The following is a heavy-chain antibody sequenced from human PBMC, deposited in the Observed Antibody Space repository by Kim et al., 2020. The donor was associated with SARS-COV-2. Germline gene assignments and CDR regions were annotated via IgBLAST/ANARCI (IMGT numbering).Heavy chain of an antibody. J-gene: IGHJ4*02. V-gene: IGHV3-23*01. CDR1: GFTFSSYA. CDR3: ARSSIAARPRWNYFDY. D-gene: IGHD6-6*01. Sequence: GGSLRLSCAASGFTFSSYAMSWVRQAPGKGLEWVSAISGSGGSTYYADSVKGRFTISRDNSKNTLYLQMNSLRAEDTAVYYCARSSIAARPRWNYFDYWGQGTLVTVSS. CDR2: ISGSGGST.